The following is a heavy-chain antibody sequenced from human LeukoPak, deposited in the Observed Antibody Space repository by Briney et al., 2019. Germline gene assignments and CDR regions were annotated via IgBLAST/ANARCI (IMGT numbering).Heavy chain of an antibody. CDR2: IYPGDSDT. Sequence: GESLKISCKGSGYSFSSYWIGWVRQLPGKGLEWMGIIYPGDSDTRYSPSFQGQVTISADKSISTAYLQWSSLTASDTAIYYCARQGGSYANRDFDYWGQGTLVTVSS. CDR3: ARQGGSYANRDFDY. V-gene: IGHV5-51*01. CDR1: GYSFSSYW. D-gene: IGHD1-26*01. J-gene: IGHJ4*02.